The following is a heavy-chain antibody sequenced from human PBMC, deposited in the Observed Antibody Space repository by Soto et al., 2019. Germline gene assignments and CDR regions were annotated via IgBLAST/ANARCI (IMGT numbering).Heavy chain of an antibody. J-gene: IGHJ5*02. Sequence: QVQLRESGPGLVKPSGTLSLTCVVSGASISSTYWWCLVRQPPGKGLEWIGENYHTGSTKYNPSLKRRVTISIDKSNTESSLKLNSVTAADTAVYYYATLPPRIEVVVTPIPTWGQGILVTVSS. CDR3: ATLPPRIEVVVTPIPT. CDR1: GASISSTYW. V-gene: IGHV4-4*02. D-gene: IGHD2-21*02. CDR2: NYHTGST.